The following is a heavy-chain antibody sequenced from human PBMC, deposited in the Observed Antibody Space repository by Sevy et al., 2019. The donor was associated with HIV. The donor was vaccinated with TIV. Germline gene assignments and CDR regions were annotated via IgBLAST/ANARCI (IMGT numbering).Heavy chain of an antibody. D-gene: IGHD3-10*01. J-gene: IGHJ4*02. CDR2: FDPEDGET. V-gene: IGHV1-24*01. Sequence: ASVKVSCKVSGYTLTELSMHWLRQAPGKGLEWMGGFDPEDGETIYAQKFQGRVTMTEDTSTDTAYMELSSLRSDDTAVYYCETGGGFGDFDYWGQGTLVTVSS. CDR1: GYTLTELS. CDR3: ETGGGFGDFDY.